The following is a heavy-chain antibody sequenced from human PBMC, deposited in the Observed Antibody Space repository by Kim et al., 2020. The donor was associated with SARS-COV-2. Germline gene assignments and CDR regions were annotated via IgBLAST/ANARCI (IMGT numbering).Heavy chain of an antibody. CDR2: IWYDGSNK. CDR3: ARDRERTEITIFGVAALYGMDV. J-gene: IGHJ6*02. Sequence: GGSLRLSCAASGFTFSSYGMHWVRQAPGKGLEWVAVIWYDGSNKYYADSVKGRFTISRDNSKNTLYLQMNSLRAEDTAVYYCARDRERTEITIFGVAALYGMDVWGQGTTVTVSS. CDR1: GFTFSSYG. D-gene: IGHD3-3*01. V-gene: IGHV3-33*01.